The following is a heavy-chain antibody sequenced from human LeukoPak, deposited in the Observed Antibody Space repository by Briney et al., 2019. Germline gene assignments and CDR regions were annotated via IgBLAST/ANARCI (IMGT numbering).Heavy chain of an antibody. V-gene: IGHV4-59*08. J-gene: IGHJ1*01. D-gene: IGHD3-10*01. CDR1: GGSISSHY. Sequence: SETLSLTCTVSGGSISSHYWSWIRQPPGKGLEWIGYIYYRGSTNYNPSLKSRATISVDTSKSQFSLKLSSVTAADTAVYYCASLYYYGSGSHNAEYFQYWGQGTLVTVSS. CDR2: IYYRGST. CDR3: ASLYYYGSGSHNAEYFQY.